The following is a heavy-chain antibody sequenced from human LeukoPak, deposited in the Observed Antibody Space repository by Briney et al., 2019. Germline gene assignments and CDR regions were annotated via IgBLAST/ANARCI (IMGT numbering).Heavy chain of an antibody. CDR1: GFTFSHFW. V-gene: IGHV3-7*01. J-gene: IGHJ4*02. CDR3: ARVGRITIFGVVIPNDY. Sequence: GGSLRLSCAASGFTFSHFWMSWVRQAPGKGLEWVAYIKKTGSETYYVDSVKGRFTISRDNAKNSLYLQMNSLRAEDTAVYYCARVGRITIFGVVIPNDYWGQGTLVTVSS. CDR2: IKKTGSET. D-gene: IGHD3-3*01.